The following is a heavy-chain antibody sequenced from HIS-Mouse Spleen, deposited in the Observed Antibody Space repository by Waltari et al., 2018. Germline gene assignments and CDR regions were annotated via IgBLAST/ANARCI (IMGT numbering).Heavy chain of an antibody. D-gene: IGHD6-13*01. CDR2: IYYSGST. V-gene: IGHV4-39*07. J-gene: IGHJ2*01. Sequence: QLQLQESGPGLVKPSETLSLTCTVSGGSISSILYYSGWIRQPPGKGLEWIGSIYYSGSTYYNPSLKSRVTISVDTSKNQFSLKLSSVTAADTAVYYCAREIPYSSSWYDWYFDLWGRGTLVTVSS. CDR1: GGSISSILYY. CDR3: AREIPYSSSWYDWYFDL.